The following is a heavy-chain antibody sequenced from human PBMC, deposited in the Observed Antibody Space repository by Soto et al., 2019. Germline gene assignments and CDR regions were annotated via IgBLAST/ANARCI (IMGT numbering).Heavy chain of an antibody. CDR1: GFTFGDYA. CDR3: TRGDIVVPSATLFHFDY. J-gene: IGHJ4*02. D-gene: IGHD2-2*01. V-gene: IGHV3-49*03. Sequence: GGSLRLSCTASGFTFGDYAMSWFRQAPGKGLEWVGFIRSKAYGGTTEYAASVKGRFTISRDDSKSIAYLQMNSLKTEDTAVYYCTRGDIVVPSATLFHFDYWGQGTLVTVSS. CDR2: IRSKAYGGTT.